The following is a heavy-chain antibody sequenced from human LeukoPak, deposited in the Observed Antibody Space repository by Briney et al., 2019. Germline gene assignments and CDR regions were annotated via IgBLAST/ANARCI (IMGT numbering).Heavy chain of an antibody. J-gene: IGHJ6*03. CDR2: IYHRGRP. CDR3: ARGITMGFFYMDV. D-gene: IGHD3-10*01. CDR1: GASISSDNW. V-gene: IGHV4/OR15-8*01. Sequence: SETLFLTCGVSGASISSDNWWHWLRQPPGKGLEWIGEIYHRGRPNTNPSLKSRVTMSLDKSKNQVSLKLTSVTAADTAVYYCARGITMGFFYMDVWGKGTTVTVSS.